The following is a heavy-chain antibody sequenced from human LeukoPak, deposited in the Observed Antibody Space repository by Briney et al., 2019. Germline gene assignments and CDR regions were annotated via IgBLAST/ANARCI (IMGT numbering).Heavy chain of an antibody. CDR1: GGSFSGCY. J-gene: IGHJ4*02. D-gene: IGHD5-18*01. V-gene: IGHV4-34*01. CDR2: INHSGST. CDR3: ATVGRRYSCGSPLLHSHRSHYFDY. Sequence: SETLSLTCAVYGGSFSGCYWSWIRQPPGKGLEWIGEINHSGSTNYNPSLKSRVTISVDTSKNQFSLKLSSVTAADTAVYYCATVGRRYSCGSPLLHSHRSHYFDYWGQGTLVTVSS.